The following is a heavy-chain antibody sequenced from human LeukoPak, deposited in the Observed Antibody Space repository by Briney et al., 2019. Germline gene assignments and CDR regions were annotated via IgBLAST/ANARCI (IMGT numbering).Heavy chain of an antibody. D-gene: IGHD1-26*01. V-gene: IGHV3-21*01. CDR3: ARIVGVTGKYGMDV. J-gene: IGHJ6*02. CDR1: GFAFSSYS. Sequence: GGSLRLSCAASGFAFSSYSMNWVRQAPEKGLEWVAAISSSSTYIYYAESMKGRFTISRDNAKNSLYLQMSSLRAEDTAVYHCARIVGVTGKYGMDVWGQGTTVTVSS. CDR2: ISSSSTYI.